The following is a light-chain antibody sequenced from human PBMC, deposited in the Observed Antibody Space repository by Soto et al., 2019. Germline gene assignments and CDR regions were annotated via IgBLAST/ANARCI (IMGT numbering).Light chain of an antibody. CDR1: SSDVGGYNY. CDR2: DVS. J-gene: IGLJ2*01. CDR3: SSYTSSGTLVV. Sequence: QSALTQPASVSGSPGQSITISCTGTSSDVGGYNYVSWYQQQPGKAPKLIIYDVSSRPSGVSNRFSGSKSDNTASLTISGLQAEDEADYYCSSYTSSGTLVVFGGGTQLTVL. V-gene: IGLV2-14*01.